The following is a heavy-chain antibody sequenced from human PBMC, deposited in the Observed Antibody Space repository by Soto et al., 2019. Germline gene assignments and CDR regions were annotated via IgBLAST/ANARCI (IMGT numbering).Heavy chain of an antibody. Sequence: SETLSLTCTVSGGSISSYYWIWIRQPPGKGLEWIGYIYYSGSTNYNPPLKSRVTISVDTSKNQFSLKLSSVTAADTAVYYCARDPGRVYYDILTGYYTEYNYYGMDVWGQGTTVTVSS. V-gene: IGHV4-59*12. J-gene: IGHJ6*02. CDR3: ARDPGRVYYDILTGYYTEYNYYGMDV. CDR1: GGSISSYY. D-gene: IGHD3-9*01. CDR2: IYYSGST.